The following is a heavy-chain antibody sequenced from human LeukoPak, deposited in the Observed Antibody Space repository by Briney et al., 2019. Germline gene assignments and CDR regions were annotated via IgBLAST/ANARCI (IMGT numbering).Heavy chain of an antibody. J-gene: IGHJ6*02. D-gene: IGHD4-17*01. Sequence: GGSLRLSCAASRFTFSNYAMSWVRLAPGKGLEWVSVISHSGDNTYYADSVKGRLTISRDSSKNMLFLQMNSLRAEDTAVYYCARITYGDYASGMDVWGQGTTVTVSS. CDR3: ARITYGDYASGMDV. V-gene: IGHV3-23*01. CDR1: RFTFSNYA. CDR2: ISHSGDNT.